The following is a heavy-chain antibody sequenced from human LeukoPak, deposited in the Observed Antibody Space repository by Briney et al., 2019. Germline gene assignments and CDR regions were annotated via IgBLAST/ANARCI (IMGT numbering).Heavy chain of an antibody. CDR3: ARGSYYVYVWGSYLYFFDY. CDR1: GYTFTSYD. V-gene: IGHV1-8*03. J-gene: IGHJ4*02. Sequence: ASVKVSCKASGYTFTSYDINWVRQATGQGLEWMGWMNPNSGNTGYAQKFQGRVTITRNTSISTAYMELSSLRSEDTAVYYCARGSYYVYVWGSYLYFFDYGAKGPLVPVSS. CDR2: MNPNSGNT. D-gene: IGHD3-16*02.